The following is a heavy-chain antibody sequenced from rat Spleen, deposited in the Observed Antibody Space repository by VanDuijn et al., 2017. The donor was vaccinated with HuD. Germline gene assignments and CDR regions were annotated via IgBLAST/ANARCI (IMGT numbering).Heavy chain of an antibody. CDR3: ARDGPTDFDY. CDR2: IWTGGST. V-gene: IGHV2-30*01. D-gene: IGHD1-11*01. CDR1: GFSLTSYN. Sequence: QVQLKESGPGLVQPSQTLSLTCTVSGFSLTSYNVHWVRQPTGKGLEWMGIIWTGGSTDYNSALKSRLSISRDTSKSQVFLKMNSLQTEDTATYYCARDGPTDFDYWGQGVMVTVSS. J-gene: IGHJ2*01.